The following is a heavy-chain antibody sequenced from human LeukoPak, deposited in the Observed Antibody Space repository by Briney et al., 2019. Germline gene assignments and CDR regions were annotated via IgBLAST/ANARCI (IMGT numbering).Heavy chain of an antibody. J-gene: IGHJ4*02. CDR3: ARHGSAMATFDW. Sequence: PSETLSLTCTVSGGSISNYYWSWIRQPPGKGLEWIGYIYYSGSTNHNPSLKSRVTISVDTSKNQFSLKLSSVTAADTALYYCARHGSAMATFDWWGQGTLVTVSS. V-gene: IGHV4-59*08. CDR2: IYYSGST. D-gene: IGHD2-2*01. CDR1: GGSISNYY.